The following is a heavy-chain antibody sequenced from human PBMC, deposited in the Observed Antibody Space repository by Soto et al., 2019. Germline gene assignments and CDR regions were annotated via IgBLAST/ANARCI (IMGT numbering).Heavy chain of an antibody. Sequence: VASVKVSCKASGGTFSSYAISWVRQAPGQGLEWVGGIIPIFGTANYAQKFQGRVTITADKSTSTAYMELSSLRSEDTAVYYCARDIAVAVFDPWGQGTLVTVSS. V-gene: IGHV1-69*06. CDR2: IIPIFGTA. CDR3: ARDIAVAVFDP. D-gene: IGHD6-19*01. CDR1: GGTFSSYA. J-gene: IGHJ5*02.